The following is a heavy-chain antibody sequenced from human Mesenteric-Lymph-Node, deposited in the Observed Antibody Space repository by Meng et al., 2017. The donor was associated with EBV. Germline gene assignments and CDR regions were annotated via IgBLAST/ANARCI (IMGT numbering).Heavy chain of an antibody. CDR2: IYSSGIT. Sequence: QVDLQEAGTGICKPVQNMSLTWNVVSGAMNNDASYWTLVRQSPEKGLELIGYIYSSGITYYNPSLKSRVSISTDTSINQFSLKLTSVTAADTAVYYCASGLLHTSMPYWGQGILVTVFS. D-gene: IGHD2/OR15-2a*01. J-gene: IGHJ4*02. CDR1: SGAMNNDASY. V-gene: IGHV4-30-4*01. CDR3: ASGLLHTSMPY.